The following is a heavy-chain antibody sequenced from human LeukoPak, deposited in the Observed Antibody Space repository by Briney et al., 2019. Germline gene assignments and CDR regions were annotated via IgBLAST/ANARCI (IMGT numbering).Heavy chain of an antibody. J-gene: IGHJ6*02. CDR2: IYYSGST. Sequence: SETLSLTCTVSGGSISSYCWSWIRQPPGKGLEWIGYIYYSGSTNYNPSLKSRVTISVDTSKNQFSLKLSSVTAADTAVYYCARQAYYHGMDVWGQGTTVTVSS. CDR3: ARQAYYHGMDV. V-gene: IGHV4-59*08. CDR1: GGSISSYC.